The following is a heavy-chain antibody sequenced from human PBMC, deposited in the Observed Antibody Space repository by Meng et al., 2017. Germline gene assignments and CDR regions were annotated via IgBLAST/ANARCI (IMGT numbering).Heavy chain of an antibody. Sequence: QGQLVQSGAEVKTPGAPVKVSCNASAHTLSSDGFAWVRQAPGQGLEWMGWINAYNGYTDYAQKFLGRVTLTTDTSTNTGYMELRSLTSDDTAVYYCATRGNPYLDCWGQGTLVTVSS. CDR3: ATRGNPYLDC. CDR1: AHTLSSDG. CDR2: INAYNGYT. V-gene: IGHV1-18*01. J-gene: IGHJ4*02.